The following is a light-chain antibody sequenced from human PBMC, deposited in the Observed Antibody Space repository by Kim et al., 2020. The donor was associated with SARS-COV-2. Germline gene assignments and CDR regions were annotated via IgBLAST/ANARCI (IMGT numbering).Light chain of an antibody. J-gene: IGLJ3*02. V-gene: IGLV2-14*03. CDR3: TSYTSSRTWV. CDR1: SSDVGGYNS. Sequence: QSALTQPASVSGSPGRTITISCTGTSSDVGGYNSVSWYQQYPGRVPTLMIYDVTKQPSGVSHRFSGSKSGNTASLTISGLQTGDEAHYYCTSYTSSRTWVFGGGTQLTVL. CDR2: DVT.